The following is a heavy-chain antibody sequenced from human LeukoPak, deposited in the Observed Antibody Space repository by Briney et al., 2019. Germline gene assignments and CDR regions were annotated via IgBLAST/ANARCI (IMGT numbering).Heavy chain of an antibody. J-gene: IGHJ6*02. CDR3: ARDVTPVDYYYYYGMDV. V-gene: IGHV1-46*01. D-gene: IGHD6-19*01. CDR1: GYTFTSYY. Sequence: VASVNVSCKASGYTFTSYYMHWVRQAPGQGLEWMGIINPSGGSTSYAQKFQGRVTMTRDTSTSTVYMELSSLRSEDTAVYYCARDVTPVDYYYYYGMDVWGQGTTVTVSS. CDR2: INPSGGST.